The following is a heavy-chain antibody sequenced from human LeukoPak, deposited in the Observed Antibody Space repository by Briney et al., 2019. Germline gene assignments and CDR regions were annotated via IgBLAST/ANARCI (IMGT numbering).Heavy chain of an antibody. V-gene: IGHV3-7*01. CDR1: GFTFSNYC. J-gene: IGHJ5*02. CDR2: IKQDGSEK. D-gene: IGHD5-12*01. CDR3: TRLRGYLGYDSRFDP. Sequence: GGSLRLSCAASGFTFSNYCMSWVRQAPGKGLEWVANIKQDGSEKYYVDSVKGRFTISRDNAKNSLYLQMNSLRAEDTAVYYCTRLRGYLGYDSRFDPWGQGTLVTVSS.